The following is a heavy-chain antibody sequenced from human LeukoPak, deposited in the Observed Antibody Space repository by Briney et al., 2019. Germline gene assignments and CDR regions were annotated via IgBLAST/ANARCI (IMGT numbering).Heavy chain of an antibody. CDR2: ISSSSSTI. V-gene: IGHV3-48*01. CDR1: GFTFSSYS. CDR3: AREAAAGEIDY. D-gene: IGHD6-13*01. Sequence: PGGSLRLSCAASGFTFSSYSMNWVRQAPGKGLEGVSYISSSSSTIYYAESVKGRFTIYSDNAKNSLYLQMNSLRAEDTAVYYCAREAAAGEIDYWGQGTLVTVSS. J-gene: IGHJ4*02.